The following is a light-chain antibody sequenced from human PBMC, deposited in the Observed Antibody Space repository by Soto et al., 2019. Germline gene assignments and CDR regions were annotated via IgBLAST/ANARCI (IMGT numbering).Light chain of an antibody. CDR1: SSDVGEENY. CDR3: GSYVGSKSFV. J-gene: IGLJ3*02. Sequence: QSVLTQPPSASGSPGQSVTITCSGTSSDVGEENYVSWYQQHPGKVPKLILYEVSKRPSGVPDRFSGSRSGNTASLTVSGLQAEDEADYYCGSYVGSKSFVFGGGTKLTVL. CDR2: EVS. V-gene: IGLV2-8*01.